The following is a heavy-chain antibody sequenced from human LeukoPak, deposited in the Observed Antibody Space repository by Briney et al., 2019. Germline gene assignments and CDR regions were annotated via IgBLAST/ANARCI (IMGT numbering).Heavy chain of an antibody. CDR3: AKSGRYYYYDMDV. D-gene: IGHD1-1*01. J-gene: IGHJ6*02. CDR1: GFTFSNYA. Sequence: GGSLRLSCAASGFTFSNYAMNWVRQAPGKGLECVSGISGSGGAIYYADSAKGRFTISRDNSKNTLYLQMNSLRAEDTAVYYCAKSGRYYYYDMDVWGQGTTVTASS. V-gene: IGHV3-23*01. CDR2: ISGSGGAI.